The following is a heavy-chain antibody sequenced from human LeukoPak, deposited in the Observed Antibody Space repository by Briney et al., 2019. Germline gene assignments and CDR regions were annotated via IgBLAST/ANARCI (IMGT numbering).Heavy chain of an antibody. D-gene: IGHD5-24*01. V-gene: IGHV3-11*05. CDR2: ISSSSSYT. CDR3: ARVYSDGYNSYFDY. Sequence: KPGGSLRLSCAASGFTVSSNYMNWVRQAPGKGLEWVSYISSSSSYTNYADSVKGRFTISRDNAKNSLYLQMNSLRAEDTAVYYCARVYSDGYNSYFDYWGQGTLVTVSS. J-gene: IGHJ4*02. CDR1: GFTVSSNY.